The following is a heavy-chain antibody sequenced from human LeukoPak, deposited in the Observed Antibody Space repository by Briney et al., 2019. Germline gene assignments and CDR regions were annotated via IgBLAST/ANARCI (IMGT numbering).Heavy chain of an antibody. CDR3: ARDHPYSSGWDFDY. D-gene: IGHD6-19*01. V-gene: IGHV3-48*01. Sequence: PGGSLRLSCAASGFTFSSYAMSWVRQAPGKGLEWVSYISSSSGTIYYADSVKGRFTISRDNAKNSLYLQMNSLRAEDTAVYYCARDHPYSSGWDFDYWGQGTLVTVSS. CDR2: ISSSSGTI. J-gene: IGHJ4*02. CDR1: GFTFSSYA.